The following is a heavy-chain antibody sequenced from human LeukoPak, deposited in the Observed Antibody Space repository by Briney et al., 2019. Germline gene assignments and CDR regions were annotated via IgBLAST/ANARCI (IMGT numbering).Heavy chain of an antibody. CDR3: ARDLSPYSSGWVLDY. D-gene: IGHD6-19*01. V-gene: IGHV1-69*13. J-gene: IGHJ4*02. Sequence: SVKVSCKASGGTFSSYAISWVRQAPGKGLEWMGGIIPIFGTANYAQKFQGRVTITADESTSTAYMELSSLRSEDTAVYYCARDLSPYSSGWVLDYWGQGTLVTVSS. CDR2: IIPIFGTA. CDR1: GGTFSSYA.